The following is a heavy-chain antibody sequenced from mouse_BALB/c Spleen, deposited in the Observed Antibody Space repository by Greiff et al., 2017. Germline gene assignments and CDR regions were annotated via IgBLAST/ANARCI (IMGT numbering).Heavy chain of an antibody. Sequence: EVMLVESGGGLVQPGGSRKLSCAASGFTFSSFGMHWVRQAPEKGLEWVAYISSGSSTIYYADTVKGRFTISRDNPKNTLFLQMTSLRSEDTAMYYCARSGLRPGDYWGQGTTLTVSS. J-gene: IGHJ2*01. CDR1: GFTFSSFG. CDR3: ARSGLRPGDY. CDR2: ISSGSSTI. V-gene: IGHV5-17*02. D-gene: IGHD1-2*01.